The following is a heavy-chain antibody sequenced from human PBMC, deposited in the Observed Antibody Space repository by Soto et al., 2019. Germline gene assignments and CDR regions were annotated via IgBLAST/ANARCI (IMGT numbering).Heavy chain of an antibody. CDR1: GGSISSSSYY. J-gene: IGHJ5*02. Sequence: SETLSLTCTVSGGSISSSSYYWGWIRQPPGKGLEWIGSIYYSGGTYYNPSLKSRVTISVDTSKNQFSLKLSSVTAADTAVYYCARHHSPGRVYSKWFDPWGQGTLVTVSS. V-gene: IGHV4-39*01. CDR2: IYYSGGT. CDR3: ARHHSPGRVYSKWFDP. D-gene: IGHD2-8*01.